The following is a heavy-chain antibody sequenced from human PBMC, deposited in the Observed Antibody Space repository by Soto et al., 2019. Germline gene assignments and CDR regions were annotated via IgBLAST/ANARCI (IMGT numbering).Heavy chain of an antibody. CDR3: AKGYYYDANYLDP. V-gene: IGHV3-23*01. CDR1: GFTFNNYA. J-gene: IGHJ5*02. Sequence: PGGSLRLSCAVSGFTFNNYAMSWVRQAPGKGLEWVSAVTFSGGSTFYADSVKGRFTISRDNSNNTLYLQMNSLRAEDTAVYYCAKGYYYDANYLDPWGQGTLVTAPQ. CDR2: VTFSGGST. D-gene: IGHD3-22*01.